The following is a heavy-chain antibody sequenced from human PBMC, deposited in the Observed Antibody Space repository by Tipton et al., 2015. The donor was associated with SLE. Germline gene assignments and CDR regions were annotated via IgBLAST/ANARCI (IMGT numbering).Heavy chain of an antibody. D-gene: IGHD4/OR15-4a*01. CDR1: GGSISSTNQY. V-gene: IGHV4-39*07. CDR2: ISYGGVT. J-gene: IGHJ4*02. CDR3: ARRGILTIPY. Sequence: LRLSCTVSGGSISSTNQYWVWIRQPPGKGLEWVGTISYGGVTYYNASLTGRVTISVDTSRNQFSLNLRSVTAADTAVYFCARRGILTIPYLGQGTLVSVSS.